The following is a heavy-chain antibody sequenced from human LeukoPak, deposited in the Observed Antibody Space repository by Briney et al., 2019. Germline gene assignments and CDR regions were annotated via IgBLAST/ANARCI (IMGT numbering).Heavy chain of an antibody. V-gene: IGHV3-30*04. CDR3: ARVGLVGAVDY. D-gene: IGHD1-26*01. Sequence: QPGGSLRLSCAASGFTFSSYAMRWVRQAPGKGLEWLAVKSYDGSNKYYADSVKGRFTISRDNSKNTLYLQMNSLRAEDTAVYYCARVGLVGAVDYWGQGTLVTVSS. CDR2: KSYDGSNK. CDR1: GFTFSSYA. J-gene: IGHJ4*02.